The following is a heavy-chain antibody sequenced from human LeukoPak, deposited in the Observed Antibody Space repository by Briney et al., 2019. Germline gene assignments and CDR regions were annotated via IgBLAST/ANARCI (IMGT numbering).Heavy chain of an antibody. CDR1: GVSMSTDSFY. J-gene: IGHJ4*02. CDR3: AREVRDVVAVPAAS. V-gene: IGHV4-39*02. D-gene: IGHD2-2*01. Sequence: PSETLSLTCTVSGVSMSTDSFYWGWIRQPPGRGLEWIGTVYHTGSTYFNPALKSRLTLSVDTSKSQFSLNLSSVTAADTAVYYCAREVRDVVAVPAASWGQGTLVTVSS. CDR2: VYHTGST.